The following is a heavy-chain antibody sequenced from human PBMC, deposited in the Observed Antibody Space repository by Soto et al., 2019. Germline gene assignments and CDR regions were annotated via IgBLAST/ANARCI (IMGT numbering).Heavy chain of an antibody. V-gene: IGHV4-34*01. CDR3: AGPARPWLGLRYYYGMDV. J-gene: IGHJ6*02. CDR1: GGSFSGYY. Sequence: QVQLQQWGAGLLKPSETLSLTCAVYGGSFSGYYWSWIRQPPGKGLEWIGEINHSGSTNYNPSLKSRLTISVDPATHQFSLKLSSVHAADTAVSDWAGPARPWLGLRYYYGMDVWGQGTTLTVSS. D-gene: IGHD5-12*01. CDR2: INHSGST.